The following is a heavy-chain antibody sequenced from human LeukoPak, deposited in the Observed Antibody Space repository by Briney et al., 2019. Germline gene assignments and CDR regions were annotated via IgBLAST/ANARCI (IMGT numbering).Heavy chain of an antibody. V-gene: IGHV3-11*01. CDR1: GFTFSDYY. Sequence: GGSLRLSCVVSGFTFSDYYMTWIRQAPGKGLEYVSHISRSGSSLYYGDSVTGRFTISRDNAKNSLYLQMNSLRVEDTAVYYCARDPRLDAFDIWGQGTMVTVSS. CDR3: ARDPRLDAFDI. J-gene: IGHJ3*02. D-gene: IGHD4-11*01. CDR2: ISRSGSSL.